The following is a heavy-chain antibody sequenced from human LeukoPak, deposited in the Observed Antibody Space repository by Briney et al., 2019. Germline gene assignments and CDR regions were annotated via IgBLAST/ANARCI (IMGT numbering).Heavy chain of an antibody. CDR2: ISGSGGRT. Sequence: PGGSLRLSCAASGFSINSYGMSWVRQAPGKGLEWVSAISGSGGRTYNADSVKGRFTISRDNSENTVYLQMNGLRAEDTAVYYCAKQSGFGDVDYYYYYMDVWGKGTTVTISS. D-gene: IGHD3-10*01. J-gene: IGHJ6*03. CDR1: GFSINSYG. V-gene: IGHV3-23*01. CDR3: AKQSGFGDVDYYYYYMDV.